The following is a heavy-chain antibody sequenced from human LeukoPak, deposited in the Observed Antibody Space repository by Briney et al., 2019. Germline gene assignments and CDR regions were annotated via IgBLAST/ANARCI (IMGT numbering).Heavy chain of an antibody. CDR2: IYYSGST. CDR3: ARGGRSIAARTSALLVY. V-gene: IGHV4-39*07. Sequence: SETLSLTCTVSGGSISSSSYYWGWIRQPPGKGLEWIGSIYYSGSTYYNPSLKSRVTISVDTSKNQFSLKLSSVTAADTAVYYCARGGRSIAARTSALLVYWGQGTLVTVSS. D-gene: IGHD6-6*01. J-gene: IGHJ4*02. CDR1: GGSISSSSYY.